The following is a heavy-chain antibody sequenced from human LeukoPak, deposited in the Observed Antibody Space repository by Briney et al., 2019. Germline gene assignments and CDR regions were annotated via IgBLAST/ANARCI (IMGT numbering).Heavy chain of an antibody. CDR1: GYSFSNYW. D-gene: IGHD6-19*01. Sequence: GESLKISCKGSGYSFSNYWIAWVRQMPGKGLEWMGIICPADSDTRYSPSFQGHVTISADKSISTAYLQWSSLKASDTAMYYCARRRSYSSGWDTWGQGTLVTVSS. CDR2: ICPADSDT. V-gene: IGHV5-51*01. J-gene: IGHJ4*02. CDR3: ARRRSYSSGWDT.